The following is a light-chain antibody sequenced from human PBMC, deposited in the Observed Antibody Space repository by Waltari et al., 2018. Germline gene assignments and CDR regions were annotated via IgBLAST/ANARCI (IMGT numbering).Light chain of an antibody. J-gene: IGLJ2*01. CDR3: QSYDRRLEFI. CDR1: TSNIGAPYD. V-gene: IGLV1-40*01. Sequence: QSVLTQPPSVSGAPGQRVTISCSGSTSNIGAPYDVHWYQQHPGTAPKLLIFANVHRPSGFPDQFSGAKFGTSASLAITGLQAEDEADYYLQSYDRRLEFIFGGGTKLAVL. CDR2: ANV.